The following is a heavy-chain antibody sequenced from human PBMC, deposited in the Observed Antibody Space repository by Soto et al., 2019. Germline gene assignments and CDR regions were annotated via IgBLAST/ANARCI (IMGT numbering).Heavy chain of an antibody. V-gene: IGHV3-7*01. J-gene: IGHJ4*02. CDR3: ARVGSRSIYYDFWSGYYTGDGFQAYNGKEYYFDY. D-gene: IGHD3-3*01. CDR1: GFTFSSYW. CDR2: IKQDGSEK. Sequence: GGSLRLSCAASGFTFSSYWMSWVRQAPGKGLEWVANIKQDGSEKYFVDSVKGRFTISRDNAKNSLYLQMNSLRAEDTAVYYCARVGSRSIYYDFWSGYYTGDGFQAYNGKEYYFDYWGQGTLVTVSS.